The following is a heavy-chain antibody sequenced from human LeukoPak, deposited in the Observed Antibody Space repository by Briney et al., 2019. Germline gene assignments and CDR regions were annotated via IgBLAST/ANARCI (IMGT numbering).Heavy chain of an antibody. CDR1: GGTFSSYA. D-gene: IGHD5-18*01. CDR3: ARQLWLKGGINYFDY. V-gene: IGHV1-69*05. J-gene: IGHJ4*02. Sequence: SVKVSCKASGGTFSSYAISWVLQAPGQGLEWMGGIIPIFGTANYAQKFQGRVTITTDESTSTAYMELSSLRSEDTAVYYCARQLWLKGGINYFDYWGQGTLVTVSS. CDR2: IIPIFGTA.